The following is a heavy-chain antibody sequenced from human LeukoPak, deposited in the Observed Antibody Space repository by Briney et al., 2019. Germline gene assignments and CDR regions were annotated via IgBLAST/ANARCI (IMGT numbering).Heavy chain of an antibody. CDR2: IWYDGSNK. J-gene: IGHJ4*02. V-gene: IGHV3-30*02. CDR1: GFTFSSYG. CDR3: AKVGSGIYYFDY. Sequence: PGGSLRLSCAASGFTFSSYGMHWVRQAPGKGLEWVAFIWYDGSNKYYADSVKGRFTISRDNSKNTLYLQMNSLRGEDTAVYYCAKVGSGIYYFDYWGQGTLVTVSS. D-gene: IGHD3-3*01.